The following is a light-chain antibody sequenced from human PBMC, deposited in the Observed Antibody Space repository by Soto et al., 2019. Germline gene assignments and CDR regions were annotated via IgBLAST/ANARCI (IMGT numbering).Light chain of an antibody. J-gene: IGKJ4*01. CDR1: LRIITY. V-gene: IGKV1-39*01. Sequence: DIQGIQAPSSLSASVGYRVNITCRASLRIITYLNCYQDKPVKAPKLLIYGASSVQGGVPSRFSGIGSGTDFTITISSLHPEDSSTYDWQLSHSTPLTFGGGT. CDR3: QLSHSTPLT. CDR2: GAS.